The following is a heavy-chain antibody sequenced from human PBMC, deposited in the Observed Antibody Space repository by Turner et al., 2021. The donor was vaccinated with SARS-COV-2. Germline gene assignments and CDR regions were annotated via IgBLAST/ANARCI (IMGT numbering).Heavy chain of an antibody. J-gene: IGHJ6*02. V-gene: IGHV4-39*01. CDR3: ARLMDTAMDYYGMDV. CDR1: GGSISSSTYY. D-gene: IGHD5-18*01. CDR2: IYYSGST. Sequence: QLQLQESGPGLVKPSETRSPTCTVSGGSISSSTYYWGWIRQPPGKGLEWIGNIYYSGSTYYNPSLKSRVTISVDTSKNQFSLKLSSVTAADTAVYYCARLMDTAMDYYGMDVWGQGTTVTVSS.